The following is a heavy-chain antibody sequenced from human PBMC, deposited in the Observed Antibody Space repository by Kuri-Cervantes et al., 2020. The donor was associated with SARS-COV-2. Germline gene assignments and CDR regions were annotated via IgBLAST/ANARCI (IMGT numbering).Heavy chain of an antibody. CDR1: GFTFSSYG. CDR3: AGLDEYSSGWHNDY. V-gene: IGHV3-33*08. J-gene: IGHJ4*02. Sequence: GGSLRLSCAASGFTFSSYGMHWVRQAPGKGLEWVAVIWYDGSNKYYADSVKGRFTISRDNSKNTLYLQMNSLRAEDTAVYYCAGLDEYSSGWHNDYWGQGTLVTVSS. CDR2: IWYDGSNK. D-gene: IGHD6-19*01.